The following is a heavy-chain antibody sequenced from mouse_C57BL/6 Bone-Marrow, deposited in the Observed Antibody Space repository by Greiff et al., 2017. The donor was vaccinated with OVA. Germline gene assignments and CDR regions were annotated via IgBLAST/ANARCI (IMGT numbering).Heavy chain of an antibody. V-gene: IGHV1-55*01. CDR3: ARSDGYCRGNYFDY. CDR2: IYPGSGST. Sequence: VQLQQPGAELVKPGASVKMSCKASGYTFTSYWITWVKQRPGQGLEWIGDIYPGSGSTNYNEKFKSKATLTVDTSSSTAYMQLSSLTSEDSAVYYGARSDGYCRGNYFDYWGQGTTLTVSA. D-gene: IGHD2-3*01. CDR1: GYTFTSYW. J-gene: IGHJ2*01.